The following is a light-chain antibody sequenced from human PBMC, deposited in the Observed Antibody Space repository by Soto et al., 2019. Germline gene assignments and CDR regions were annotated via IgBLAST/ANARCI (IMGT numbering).Light chain of an antibody. V-gene: IGKV1-33*01. Sequence: DIQMTQSPSSLSASVGDRVTITCQASQDTSNYLNWYQQKQGKAPKLLIYDASNLETGVPSMFSGSGSGTDFTFTISSLQPEDISTYYCQQYDNLPPFTFGPGTKVDIK. CDR1: QDTSNY. CDR3: QQYDNLPPFT. J-gene: IGKJ3*01. CDR2: DAS.